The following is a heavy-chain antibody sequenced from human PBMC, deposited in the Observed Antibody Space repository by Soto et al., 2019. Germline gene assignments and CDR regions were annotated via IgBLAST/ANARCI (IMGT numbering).Heavy chain of an antibody. J-gene: IGHJ6*02. CDR2: ISAYNGNT. CDR3: ARSVPAAPYYYYYYGMDV. Sequence: ASVQVSCKASGYTFTSYGISWVRQAPGQGLEWMGWISAYNGNTNYAQKLQGRVTMTTDTSTSTAYMELRSLRSDDTAVYYCARSVPAAPYYYYYYGMDVWGQGTTVTV. D-gene: IGHD2-2*01. V-gene: IGHV1-18*04. CDR1: GYTFTSYG.